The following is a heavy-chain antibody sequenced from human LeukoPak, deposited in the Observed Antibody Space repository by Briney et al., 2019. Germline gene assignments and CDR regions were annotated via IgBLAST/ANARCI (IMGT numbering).Heavy chain of an antibody. CDR2: ISGRGDTT. CDR3: AKSVRFGSGKYYFDY. J-gene: IGHJ4*02. V-gene: IGHV3-23*01. Sequence: GGSLRLSCAASGFTFTNYGMSWVRQAPGKGLEWVSHISGRGDTTYYAESVKGRFTISRDNSKNTLNLQMNSLRAEDTAIYYCAKSVRFGSGKYYFDYWGQGTLVTVSS. CDR1: GFTFTNYG. D-gene: IGHD3-10*01.